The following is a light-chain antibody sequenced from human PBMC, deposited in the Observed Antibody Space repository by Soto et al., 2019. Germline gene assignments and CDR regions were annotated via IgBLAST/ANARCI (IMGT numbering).Light chain of an antibody. CDR3: SSYTTSHTLV. V-gene: IGLV2-14*02. J-gene: IGLJ2*01. Sequence: QSVLAQPASVSGSPGQSITISCTGASGYVWTYSLVSWYQQHPGKAPKVVIYEGHKRPSGVPDRFSGSTSVNTASLTISGLQTDDEADYYCSSYTTSHTLVFGGGTKVTVL. CDR2: EGH. CDR1: SGYVWTYSL.